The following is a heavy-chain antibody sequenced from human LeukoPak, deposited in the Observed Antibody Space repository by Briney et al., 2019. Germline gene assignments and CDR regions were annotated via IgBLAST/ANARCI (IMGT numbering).Heavy chain of an antibody. D-gene: IGHD3-3*01. CDR1: GFTFSSYA. CDR3: ARVGLTIFGVVIYFDY. V-gene: IGHV3-64*01. CDR2: ISSNGGST. Sequence: GGSLRLSCAASGFTFSSYAMHWVRQAPGKGLEYVSAISSNGGSTYYANSVKGRFTISRDNFKNTLYLQMGSLRAEDMAVYYCARVGLTIFGVVIYFDYWGQGTLVTVSS. J-gene: IGHJ4*02.